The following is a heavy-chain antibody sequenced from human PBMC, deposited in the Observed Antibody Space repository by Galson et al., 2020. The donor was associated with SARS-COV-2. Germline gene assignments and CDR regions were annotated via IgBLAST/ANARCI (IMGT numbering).Heavy chain of an antibody. Sequence: SVKVSCKASGGTFSSYAISWVRQAPGQGLEWMGGIIPILGIANYAQKFQGRVTITADKSTSTAYMELSSLRSEDTAVYYCARDRMIVVFSTFDYWGQGTLVTVSS. CDR2: IIPILGIA. CDR1: GGTFSSYA. J-gene: IGHJ4*02. V-gene: IGHV1-69*10. D-gene: IGHD3-22*01. CDR3: ARDRMIVVFSTFDY.